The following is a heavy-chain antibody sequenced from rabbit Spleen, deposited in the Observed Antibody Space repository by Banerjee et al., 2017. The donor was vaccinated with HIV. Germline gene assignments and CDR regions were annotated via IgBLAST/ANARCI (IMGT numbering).Heavy chain of an antibody. J-gene: IGHJ4*01. CDR1: GIDFSSDG. CDR3: TRIAGRGVGFYFNL. Sequence: QEQLVESGGGLVQPGGSLKLSCKASGIDFSSDGISWVRQAPGKVPEWIAYIYPGFGAINYANSVKGRFTISSDNAQNTVFLQMTSLTAADTATYFCTRIAGRGVGFYFNLWGQGTLVTVS. D-gene: IGHD4-2*01. V-gene: IGHV1S47*01. CDR2: IYPGFGAI.